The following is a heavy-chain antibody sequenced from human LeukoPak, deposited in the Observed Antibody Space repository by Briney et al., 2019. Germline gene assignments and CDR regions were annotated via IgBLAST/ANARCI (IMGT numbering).Heavy chain of an antibody. CDR1: GFTFSSYA. CDR2: ISGSGGST. V-gene: IGHV3-23*01. Sequence: GGSLRLSCAASGFTFSSYAMCWVRQAPGKGLEWVSAISGSGGSTYYADSVKGRFTISRDNSKNTLYLQMNSLRAEDTAVYYCARDFAPPGTVASAFDSWGQGTLVTVSS. CDR3: ARDFAPPGTVASAFDS. J-gene: IGHJ4*02. D-gene: IGHD4-23*01.